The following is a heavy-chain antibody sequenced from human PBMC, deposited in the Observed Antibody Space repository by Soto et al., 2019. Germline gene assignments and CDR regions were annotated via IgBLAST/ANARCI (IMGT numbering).Heavy chain of an antibody. Sequence: SDTLSLTCTVSGGSISSSSYNWGWIRQPPGKGLEWIGSIYYSGITYDNPALKSRVTISVDTSKNQFSLKLSSVTAADTAVYYCARQSDLKSSSSWYYFDYWRQGTLVTVAS. CDR3: ARQSDLKSSSSWYYFDY. CDR2: IYYSGIT. CDR1: GGSISSSSYN. V-gene: IGHV4-39*01. D-gene: IGHD6-13*01. J-gene: IGHJ4*02.